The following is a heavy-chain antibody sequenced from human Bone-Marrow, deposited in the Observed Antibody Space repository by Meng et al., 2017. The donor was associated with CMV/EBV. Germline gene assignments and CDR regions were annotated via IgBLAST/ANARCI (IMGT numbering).Heavy chain of an antibody. CDR1: GFTFTSYA. Sequence: GGSLRLSCAASGFTFTSYALHWVRQAPGKGLEWVTVISYDGSNKYYADSVKGRFTISRDNSKNTLYLQMNSLRTEDTAVYYCARAPGSHIDYWGQGTLVTYSS. V-gene: IGHV3-30*04. CDR2: ISYDGSNK. J-gene: IGHJ4*02. CDR3: ARAPGSHIDY. D-gene: IGHD3-10*01.